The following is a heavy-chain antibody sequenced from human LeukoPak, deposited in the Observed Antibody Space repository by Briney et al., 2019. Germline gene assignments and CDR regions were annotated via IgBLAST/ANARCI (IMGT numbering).Heavy chain of an antibody. CDR1: GFTFSSYA. Sequence: PGGSLRLSCAASGFTFSSYAMHWVRQAPGKGLEWVAVISYDGSNKYYADSVKGRFTISRDNSKNTLYLQMNSLRAEDTAVYYCATGGWLRFADAFDIWGQGTMVTVSS. J-gene: IGHJ3*02. V-gene: IGHV3-30*04. CDR2: ISYDGSNK. CDR3: ATGGWLRFADAFDI. D-gene: IGHD5-12*01.